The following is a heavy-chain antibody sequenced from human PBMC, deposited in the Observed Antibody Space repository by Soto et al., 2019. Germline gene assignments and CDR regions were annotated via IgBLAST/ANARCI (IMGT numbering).Heavy chain of an antibody. D-gene: IGHD3-3*01. CDR2: IYPGDSDT. J-gene: IGHJ5*02. V-gene: IGHV5-51*01. Sequence: PGESLKISCKGSGYSFTSYWIGWVRQMPGKGLEWMGIIYPGDSDTRYSPNFQGQVTISADKSISTAYLQWSSLKASDNAMYNRARRARFGWVIGLKTWFAPWGQGTLVT. CDR3: ARRARFGWVIGLKTWFAP. CDR1: GYSFTSYW.